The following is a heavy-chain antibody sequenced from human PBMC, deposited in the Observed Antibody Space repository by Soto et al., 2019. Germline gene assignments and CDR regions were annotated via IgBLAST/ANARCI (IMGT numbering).Heavy chain of an antibody. J-gene: IGHJ4*02. V-gene: IGHV3-33*01. CDR1: GFTFSSYG. CDR3: ARDQGIAAAGADY. CDR2: IWYDGSNK. Sequence: GGSLRLSCAASGFTFSSYGMHWVRQAPGKGLEWVAVIWYDGSNKYYAESVKGRFTISRDNSKNTLYLQMNSLRAEDTAVYYCARDQGIAAAGADYWGQGTLVTVSS. D-gene: IGHD6-13*01.